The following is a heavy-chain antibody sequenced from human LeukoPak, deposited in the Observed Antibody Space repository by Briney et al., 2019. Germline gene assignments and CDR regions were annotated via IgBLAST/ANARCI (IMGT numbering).Heavy chain of an antibody. J-gene: IGHJ4*02. CDR2: ISYDGNNK. Sequence: GGSLRLSCAASGFTFALYAMHWVPQAPGKGLEWVAVISYDGNNKCYADSVKGRFTISRDNSKNTLYLQMNSLRAEDTAVYYCARDLVGGWDDSSGYYYGYFDYWGQGTLVTVSS. V-gene: IGHV3-30-3*01. D-gene: IGHD3-22*01. CDR1: GFTFALYA. CDR3: ARDLVGGWDDSSGYYYGYFDY.